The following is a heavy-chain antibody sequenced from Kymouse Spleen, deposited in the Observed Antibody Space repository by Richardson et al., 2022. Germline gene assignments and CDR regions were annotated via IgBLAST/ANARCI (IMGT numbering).Heavy chain of an antibody. J-gene: IGHJ4*02. CDR2: ISWNSGSI. D-gene: IGHD6-19*01. CDR1: GFTFDDYA. V-gene: IGHV3-9*01. Sequence: EVQLVESGGGLVQPGRSLRLSCAASGFTFDDYAMHWVRQAPGKGLEWVSGISWNSGSIGYADSVKGRFTISRDNAKNSLYLQMNSLRAEDTALYYCAKDIQYSSGWSFDYWGQGTLVTVSS. CDR3: AKDIQYSSGWSFDY.